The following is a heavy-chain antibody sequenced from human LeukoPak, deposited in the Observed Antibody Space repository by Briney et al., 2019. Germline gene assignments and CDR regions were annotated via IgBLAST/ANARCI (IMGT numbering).Heavy chain of an antibody. D-gene: IGHD3-10*02. J-gene: IGHJ4*02. CDR1: GGSFSGYY. CDR2: INHSGST. CDR3: ARHVRVEPHGYFDY. V-gene: IGHV4-34*01. Sequence: SETLSLTCAVYGGSFSGYYWNWIRQPPGKGLEWIGEINHSGSTNYNPSLKSRVTISVDTSKNQFSLKLSSVTAADTAVYYCARHVRVEPHGYFDYWGQGTLVTVSS.